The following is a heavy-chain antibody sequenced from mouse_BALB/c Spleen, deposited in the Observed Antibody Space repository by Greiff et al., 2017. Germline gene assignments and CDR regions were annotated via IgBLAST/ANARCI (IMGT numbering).Heavy chain of an antibody. V-gene: IGHV3-2*02. D-gene: IGHD2-10*01. CDR3: ASAYYGNYAWFAY. Sequence: DVQLQESGPGLVKPSQSLSLTCTVTGYSITSDYAWNWIRQFPGNKLEWMGYISYSGSTSYNPSLKSRISITRDTSKNQFFLQLNSVTTEDTATYYCASAYYGNYAWFAYWGQGTLVTVSA. CDR2: ISYSGST. J-gene: IGHJ3*01. CDR1: GYSITSDYA.